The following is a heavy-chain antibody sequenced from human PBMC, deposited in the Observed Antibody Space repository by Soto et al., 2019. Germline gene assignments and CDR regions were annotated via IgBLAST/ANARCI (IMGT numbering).Heavy chain of an antibody. CDR3: AKGALAGSTQDNWFDP. D-gene: IGHD6-19*01. V-gene: IGHV3-23*01. CDR2: ISSSGANT. J-gene: IGHJ5*02. CDR1: GFTFSSYA. Sequence: GGSLRLSCAASGFTFSSYAMIWVRQAPGKGLEWVSAISSSGANTYYADSVKGRFTISRDNSKNTLYLQMNNLRAEDTAVYYRAKGALAGSTQDNWFDPWGQGALVTVSS.